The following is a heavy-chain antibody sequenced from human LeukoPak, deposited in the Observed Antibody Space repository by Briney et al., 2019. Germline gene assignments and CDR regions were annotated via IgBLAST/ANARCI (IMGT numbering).Heavy chain of an antibody. CDR2: INPNSGGT. Sequence: GASVKVSCKASGYTFAGNYMHWVRQAPGQGLEWMGWINPNSGGTNYAQKFQGRVTMSRDTSISTAYMELSRLRSDDTAVYYCARESKKVVPAAKRGQYNWFDPWGQGTLVTVSS. CDR3: ARESKKVVPAAKRGQYNWFDP. V-gene: IGHV1-2*02. CDR1: GYTFAGNY. J-gene: IGHJ5*02. D-gene: IGHD2-2*01.